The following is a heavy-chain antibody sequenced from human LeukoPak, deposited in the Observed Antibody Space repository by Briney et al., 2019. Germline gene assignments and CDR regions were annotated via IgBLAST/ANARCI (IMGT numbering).Heavy chain of an antibody. Sequence: PSETLSLTCTVSGGSISSSSYYWGWIRQPPGKGLEWIGSIYYSGSTYYNPSLKSRVTISVDTSKNQFSLKLSSVTAADRAVYYCARAPASSTINDAFDIWGQGTMVTVSS. CDR3: ARAPASSTINDAFDI. J-gene: IGHJ3*02. D-gene: IGHD2-2*01. CDR1: GGSISSSSYY. V-gene: IGHV4-39*01. CDR2: IYYSGST.